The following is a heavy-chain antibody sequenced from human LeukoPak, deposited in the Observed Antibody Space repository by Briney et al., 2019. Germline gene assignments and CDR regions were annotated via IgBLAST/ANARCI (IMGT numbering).Heavy chain of an antibody. CDR3: TRDYYGDYYFDY. CDR2: ISSSSNYI. D-gene: IGHD4-17*01. CDR1: GFTFTTYS. J-gene: IGHJ4*02. V-gene: IGHV3-21*01. Sequence: GGSLRLSCAASGFTFTTYSMNWVRQAPGKGLEWVSSISSSSNYIYYADSVKGRFTISRDNAKNSLSLQMNSLTADDTALYYCTRDYYGDYYFDYWGQGTLVTVSS.